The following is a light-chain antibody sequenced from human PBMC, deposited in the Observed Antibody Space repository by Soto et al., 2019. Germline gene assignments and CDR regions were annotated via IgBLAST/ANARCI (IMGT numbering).Light chain of an antibody. V-gene: IGLV2-14*01. J-gene: IGLJ2*01. CDR1: TSDIGAYNY. Sequence: QSVLTQPASVSGSPGQSISISCTGTTSDIGAYNYVSWYQQHPGKAPKLMIYEVSSRPSGVSNRFSGSKSGNTASLTISGLQAEDEADYYCSSYTAYTSVVFGGGTKLTVL. CDR3: SSYTAYTSVV. CDR2: EVS.